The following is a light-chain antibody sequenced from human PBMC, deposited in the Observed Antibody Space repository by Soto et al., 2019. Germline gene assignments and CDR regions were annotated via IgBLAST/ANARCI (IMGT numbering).Light chain of an antibody. CDR2: DVT. V-gene: IGLV2-11*01. Sequence: QSVLTQPPSASGSPGQSVAISCTGTSSDVGGYNYVSWYQQHPGKAPKLMIYDVTLRPSGVPDRFSGSKSGNTASLTISGLQAEDEADYYCCSYAGSFTWVFGGGTKLTVL. J-gene: IGLJ3*02. CDR3: CSYAGSFTWV. CDR1: SSDVGGYNY.